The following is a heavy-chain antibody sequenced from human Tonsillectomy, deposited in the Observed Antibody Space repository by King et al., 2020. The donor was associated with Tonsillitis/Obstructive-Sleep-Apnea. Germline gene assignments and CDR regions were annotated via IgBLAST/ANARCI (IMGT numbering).Heavy chain of an antibody. CDR3: SRGCGTTSCSPFDS. Sequence: DVQLVESGGGLVQPGRSLRLSCTPSGFTFGDYAMSWVRQAPGKGLEWVGFIRSKAYGVTTEYGASVKGRFAISRDDSKSISYLQMNSLKTEDTAVYYCSRGCGTTSCSPFDSWGQGTLVTVSS. D-gene: IGHD2-2*01. V-gene: IGHV3-49*04. J-gene: IGHJ4*02. CDR2: IRSKAYGVTT. CDR1: GFTFGDYA.